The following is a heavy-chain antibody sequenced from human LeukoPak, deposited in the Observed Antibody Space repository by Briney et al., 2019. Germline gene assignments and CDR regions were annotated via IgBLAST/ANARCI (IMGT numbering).Heavy chain of an antibody. CDR1: GFTFSSYA. D-gene: IGHD6-6*01. V-gene: IGHV3-30-3*02. J-gene: IGHJ4*02. CDR3: AKWKYSNSGIDDY. CDR2: ISYDGSNK. Sequence: HPGRSLRLSCAASGFTFSSYAMHWVRQAPGKGLEWVAVISYDGSNKYYADSVKGRFTISRDNSKNMLYLQMNSLRAEDTAVYYCAKWKYSNSGIDDYWGQGTLVTVSS.